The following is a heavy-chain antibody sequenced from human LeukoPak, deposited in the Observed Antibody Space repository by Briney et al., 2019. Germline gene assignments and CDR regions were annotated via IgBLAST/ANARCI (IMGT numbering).Heavy chain of an antibody. J-gene: IGHJ4*02. D-gene: IGHD3-10*01. CDR3: ARERAHMGFGESFDY. CDR2: ISYDGSNK. V-gene: IGHV3-30-3*01. Sequence: PGRSLRLSCAASGFTFSSYAMPWVRQAPGKGLEWVAVISYDGSNKYYADSVKGRFTISRDNSKNTLYLQMNSLRAEDTAVYYCARERAHMGFGESFDYWGQGTLVTVSS. CDR1: GFTFSSYA.